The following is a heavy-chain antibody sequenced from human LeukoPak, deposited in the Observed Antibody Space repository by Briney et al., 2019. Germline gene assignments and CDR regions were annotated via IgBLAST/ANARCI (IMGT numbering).Heavy chain of an antibody. J-gene: IGHJ4*02. CDR3: ARTYCGGDCYYSYFDY. V-gene: IGHV5-51*01. CDR1: GYSFTTYW. D-gene: IGHD2-21*02. CDR2: IYPGDSDT. Sequence: GESLKISCKGSGYSFTTYWIGLVRQMPGKGLGWTGIIYPGDSDTRYSPSFQGQVTISADKSISTAYLQWSSMKASDTAMYYCARTYCGGDCYYSYFDYWGQGTLVTVSS.